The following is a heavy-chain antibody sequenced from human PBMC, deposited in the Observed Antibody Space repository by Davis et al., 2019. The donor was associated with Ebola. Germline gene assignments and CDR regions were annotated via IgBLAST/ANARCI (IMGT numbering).Heavy chain of an antibody. CDR3: ARGIAAAGSFYYYYYGMDV. D-gene: IGHD6-13*01. J-gene: IGHJ6*02. CDR2: ISAYNGNT. V-gene: IGHV1-18*01. Sequence: AASVKVSCKASGYTFTSYGISWVRQAPGQGLEWMGWISAYNGNTNYAQKLQGRVTMTRDTSTSTVYMELSSLRSEDTAVYYCARGIAAAGSFYYYYYGMDVWGQGTTVTVSS. CDR1: GYTFTSYG.